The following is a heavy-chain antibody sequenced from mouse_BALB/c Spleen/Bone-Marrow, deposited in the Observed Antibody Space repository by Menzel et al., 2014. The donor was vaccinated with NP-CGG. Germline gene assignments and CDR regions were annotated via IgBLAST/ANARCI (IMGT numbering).Heavy chain of an antibody. Sequence: EVQLQQSGAELVKPGASVKLSCTASGFNIKDTYMHWVKQRPKQGLEWIGRIDPANGNTKYDPKFQGKATITADTSSNTAYLQLSSLTSEDTAVYYCARGIFLYGNSLLDYWGQGTSVTVSS. D-gene: IGHD2-10*02. CDR3: ARGIFLYGNSLLDY. J-gene: IGHJ4*01. CDR1: GFNIKDTY. CDR2: IDPANGNT. V-gene: IGHV14-3*02.